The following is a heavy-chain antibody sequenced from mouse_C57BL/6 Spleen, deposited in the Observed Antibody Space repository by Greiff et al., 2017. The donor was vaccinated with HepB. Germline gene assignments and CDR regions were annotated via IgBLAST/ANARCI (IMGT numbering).Heavy chain of an antibody. D-gene: IGHD2-4*01. CDR1: GFTFSDYG. V-gene: IGHV5-17*01. CDR2: ISSGSSTI. CDR3: ARRDYDEDYAMDY. J-gene: IGHJ4*01. Sequence: EVKVVESGGGLVKPGGSLKLSRAASGFTFSDYGMHWVRQAPEKGLEWVAYISSGSSTIYYADTVKGRFTISRDNAKNTLFLQMTSLRSEDTAMYYCARRDYDEDYAMDYWGQGTSVTVSS.